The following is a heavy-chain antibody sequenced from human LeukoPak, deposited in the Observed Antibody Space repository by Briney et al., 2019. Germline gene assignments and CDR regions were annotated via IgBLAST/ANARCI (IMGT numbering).Heavy chain of an antibody. CDR3: ATEVLYYGSGSYNDY. Sequence: GGSLRLSCAASGFTFRDYTINWVRQAPGKGLEWVSAIDKSGTFIKYADSVKGRFTVSRDNAKNSLFLQMNSLKVEDTAVYYCATEVLYYGSGSYNDYWGQGTLVTVSS. CDR1: GFTFRDYT. D-gene: IGHD3-10*01. J-gene: IGHJ4*02. V-gene: IGHV3-21*01. CDR2: IDKSGTFI.